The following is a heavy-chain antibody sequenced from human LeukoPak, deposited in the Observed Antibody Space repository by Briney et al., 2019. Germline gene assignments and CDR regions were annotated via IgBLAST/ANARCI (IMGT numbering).Heavy chain of an antibody. V-gene: IGHV1-2*06. Sequence: ASVKVSCKASGYTFTGYHMHWVRQAPGQGLEWMGRINPNSGDTNYAQKFQGRVTMTRDTSISTAHMELSRLRSDDTAVYYCARDYSRGDPDYWGQGTLVTVSS. J-gene: IGHJ4*01. D-gene: IGHD6-13*01. CDR1: GYTFTGYH. CDR2: INPNSGDT. CDR3: ARDYSRGDPDY.